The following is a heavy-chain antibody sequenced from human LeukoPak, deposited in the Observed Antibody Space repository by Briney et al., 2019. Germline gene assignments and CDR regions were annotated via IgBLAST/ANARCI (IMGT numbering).Heavy chain of an antibody. D-gene: IGHD3-10*01. CDR2: MYTSGST. V-gene: IGHV4-59*10. Sequence: SETLSLTYAVYGGSFSGYYWSWIRQPAGKGLEWIGRMYTSGSTNYNPSLKSRVTMSVDTSKNQFSLKLSSVTAADTAVYYCAKSNGYGLVDIWGQGTMVTVSS. CDR1: GGSFSGYY. J-gene: IGHJ3*02. CDR3: AKSNGYGLVDI.